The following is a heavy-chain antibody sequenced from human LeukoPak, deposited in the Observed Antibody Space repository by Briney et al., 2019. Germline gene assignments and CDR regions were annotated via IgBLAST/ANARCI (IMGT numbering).Heavy chain of an antibody. D-gene: IGHD6-13*01. CDR1: GYTLTELS. CDR2: FDPEDGET. Sequence: ASVTVSCKVSGYTLTELSMHWVRQAPGKGLEWMGGFDPEDGETIYAQKFQGRVTMTEDTSTDTAYMELSSLRSEDTAEYYCAIPGGSSRDFDYWGQGTLVTVSS. V-gene: IGHV1-24*01. CDR3: AIPGGSSRDFDY. J-gene: IGHJ4*02.